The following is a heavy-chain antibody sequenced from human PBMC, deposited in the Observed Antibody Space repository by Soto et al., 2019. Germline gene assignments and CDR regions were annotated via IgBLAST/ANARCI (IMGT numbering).Heavy chain of an antibody. CDR2: IYWDDDK. D-gene: IGHD3-10*01. J-gene: IGHJ4*02. CDR1: GFSLSTRGVG. CDR3: AHLDYYGSGSPDY. Sequence: QITLKESGPTLVKPTQTLTLTCTFSGFSLSTRGVGLGWISQPPGTALEWLALIYWDDDKRYSPSVNSRLTSTKYTSKDHVVLTMTNMDPVDPATYYFAHLDYYGSGSPDYSGQGTLVTDS. V-gene: IGHV2-5*02.